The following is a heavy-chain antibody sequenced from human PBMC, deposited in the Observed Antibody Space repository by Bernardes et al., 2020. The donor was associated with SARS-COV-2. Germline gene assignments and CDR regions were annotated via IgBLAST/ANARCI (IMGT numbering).Heavy chain of an antibody. D-gene: IGHD2-21*01. J-gene: IGHJ4*02. Sequence: GSLRLSCAASGFTFSSYAMSWVRQAPGKGLEWVSAISGSGGSTYYADSVKGRFTISRDNSKNTLYLQMNSLRAEDTAVYYCANPKAYCGGDCYPIDYWGQGTLVTVSS. CDR3: ANPKAYCGGDCYPIDY. V-gene: IGHV3-23*01. CDR2: ISGSGGST. CDR1: GFTFSSYA.